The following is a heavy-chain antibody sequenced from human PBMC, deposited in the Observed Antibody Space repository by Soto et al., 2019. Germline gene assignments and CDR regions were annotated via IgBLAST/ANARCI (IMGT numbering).Heavy chain of an antibody. CDR2: IYHSGST. J-gene: IGHJ4*02. Sequence: SETLSLTCAVSGGSISSSNWWSWVRQPPGKGLEWIGEIYHSGSTNYNPSLKSRVTISVGRSKNQFSLKLSSVTAADTAVYYCARGGVDYYDSSGYYFSPYYFDYWGQGTLVTVSS. CDR1: GGSISSSNW. D-gene: IGHD3-22*01. V-gene: IGHV4-4*02. CDR3: ARGGVDYYDSSGYYFSPYYFDY.